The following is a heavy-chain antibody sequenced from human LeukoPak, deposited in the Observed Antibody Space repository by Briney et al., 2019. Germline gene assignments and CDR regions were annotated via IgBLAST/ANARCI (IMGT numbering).Heavy chain of an antibody. CDR2: ISYDGRNK. D-gene: IGHD5-24*01. V-gene: IGHV3-30*18. J-gene: IGHJ3*02. Sequence: TGGSLRLSCAASGFTFSSYGMHWVRQAPGKGLEWVAVISYDGRNKYYADSVKGRFTISRDNSKNTLYLQMNSLRAEDTAVYYCVKVREMATIIRDAFDIWGQGTMVTVSS. CDR3: VKVREMATIIRDAFDI. CDR1: GFTFSSYG.